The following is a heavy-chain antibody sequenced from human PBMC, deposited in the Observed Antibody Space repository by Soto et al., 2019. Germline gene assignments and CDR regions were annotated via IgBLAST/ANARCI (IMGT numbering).Heavy chain of an antibody. Sequence: QVQLVQCGAEVKKPGASVKVSCMASGYTFTSYDITWVRQATGQGLEWMGWMSPNSGNTGYAQKFQGRVTMTRNTSISTAFMELSSLRSEDTAVYYCARERAVAGFDYWGQGTLVTVSS. D-gene: IGHD6-13*01. V-gene: IGHV1-8*01. CDR3: ARERAVAGFDY. CDR1: GYTFTSYD. CDR2: MSPNSGNT. J-gene: IGHJ4*02.